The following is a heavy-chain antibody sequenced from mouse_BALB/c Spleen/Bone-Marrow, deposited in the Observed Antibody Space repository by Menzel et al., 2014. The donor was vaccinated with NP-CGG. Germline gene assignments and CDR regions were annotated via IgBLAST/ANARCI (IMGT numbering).Heavy chain of an antibody. CDR1: GYTFTRYW. CDR3: AREAYYGPDY. V-gene: IGHV1S81*02. Sequence: GAELVKPGASVKLSCKASGYTFTRYWMEWVKQRPGQGLEWIGEINPSNGRTNYNEKFKSKATLTVDKSSSTAYMQLSSLTSEDSAVYYCAREAYYGPDYWGQGTTLTVSS. J-gene: IGHJ2*01. CDR2: INPSNGRT. D-gene: IGHD1-2*01.